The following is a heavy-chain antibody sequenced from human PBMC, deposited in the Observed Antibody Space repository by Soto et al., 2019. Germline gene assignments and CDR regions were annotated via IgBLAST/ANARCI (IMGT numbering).Heavy chain of an antibody. V-gene: IGHV1-46*01. Sequence: ASVKVSCKASGYTFTSYYMHWVRQAPGQGLEWMGIINPSGGSTSYAQKFQGRVTMTRDTSTSTVYMELSSLRSEDTAVYYCARDRSKLLWFGAAYRRYYYYGMDVWGQGTTVTVSS. CDR1: GYTFTSYY. J-gene: IGHJ6*02. D-gene: IGHD3-10*01. CDR3: ARDRSKLLWFGAAYRRYYYYGMDV. CDR2: INPSGGST.